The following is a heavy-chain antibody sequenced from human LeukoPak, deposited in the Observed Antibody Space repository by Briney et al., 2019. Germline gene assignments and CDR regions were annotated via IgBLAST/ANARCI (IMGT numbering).Heavy chain of an antibody. CDR1: GGSFSGYY. V-gene: IGHV4-34*01. CDR3: ARLEGYSYGYSYY. D-gene: IGHD5-18*01. J-gene: IGHJ4*02. Sequence: PSETLSLTCAVYGGSFSGYYWSWIRQPPGKWLEWIGEINHSGSTNYNPSLKSRVTISVDTSKNQFSLKLSSVTAADTAVYYCARLEGYSYGYSYYWGQGTLVTVSS. CDR2: INHSGST.